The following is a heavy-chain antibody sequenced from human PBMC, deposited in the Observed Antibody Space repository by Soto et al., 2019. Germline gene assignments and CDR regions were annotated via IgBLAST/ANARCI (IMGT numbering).Heavy chain of an antibody. V-gene: IGHV4-59*08. Sequence: SETLSLTCTVSGGSISSYYWSWIRQPPGKGLEWIGYIYYSGSTNYNPSLKSRVTISVDTSKNQFSLKLSSVTAADTAVYYCARHIAADYWGQGTLVTVSS. CDR1: GGSISSYY. J-gene: IGHJ4*02. D-gene: IGHD6-13*01. CDR2: IYYSGST. CDR3: ARHIAADY.